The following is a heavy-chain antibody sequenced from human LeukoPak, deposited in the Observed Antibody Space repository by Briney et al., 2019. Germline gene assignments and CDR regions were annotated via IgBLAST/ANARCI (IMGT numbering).Heavy chain of an antibody. CDR2: ISSSSSYI. V-gene: IGHV3-21*01. Sequence: GGSLRLSCAASGFTFSSYAMSWVRQAPGKGLEWVSSISSSSSYIYYADSVKGRFTISRDNAKNSLYLQMNSLRAEDTAVYYCATHISDSGSYPPDAFDIWGQGTMVTVSS. CDR3: ATHISDSGSYPPDAFDI. D-gene: IGHD1-26*01. J-gene: IGHJ3*02. CDR1: GFTFSSYA.